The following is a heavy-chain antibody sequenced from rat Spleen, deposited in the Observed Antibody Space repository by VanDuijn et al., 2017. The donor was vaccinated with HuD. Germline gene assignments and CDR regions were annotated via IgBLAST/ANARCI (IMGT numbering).Heavy chain of an antibody. CDR2: ITSGDGNT. Sequence: EVKLVESGGGLVQPGRSLKLSCAASGFNFNDYWMGWVRQAPKKGLEWVATITSGDGNTYYPDSVKGRFTISRDNAKSTLYLQMDSLRSEDTATYYCARRARYFDYWGQGVMVTVSS. CDR1: GFNFNDYW. CDR3: ARRARYFDY. J-gene: IGHJ2*01. V-gene: IGHV5-25*01.